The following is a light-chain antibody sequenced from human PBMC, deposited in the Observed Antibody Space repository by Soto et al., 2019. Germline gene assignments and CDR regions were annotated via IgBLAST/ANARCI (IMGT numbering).Light chain of an antibody. Sequence: DIQMTQSPSSLSASVGDRVTITCRASQGIRNALGWYQQKPGQAPKRLIYAASTLQSGVSSRFSGSGSGTEFTLTISSLQPEDFATYYCLQHNDYPLTFGGGTKVDIK. J-gene: IGKJ4*01. CDR3: LQHNDYPLT. CDR1: QGIRNA. CDR2: AAS. V-gene: IGKV1-17*01.